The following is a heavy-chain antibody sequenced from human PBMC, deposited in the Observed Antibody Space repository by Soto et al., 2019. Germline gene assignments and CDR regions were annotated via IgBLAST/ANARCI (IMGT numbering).Heavy chain of an antibody. CDR1: GYTFTGYY. J-gene: IGHJ6*02. CDR2: INPNSGGT. CDR3: ARGQEGFPWPRYYYYGMDV. Sequence: ASVKVSCKASGYTFTGYYMHWVRQAPGQGLEWMGWINPNSGGTNYAQKFQGWVTMTRDTSISTAYMELSRLRSDDTAVYYCARGQEGFPWPRYYYYGMDVWGQGTTVTVSS. D-gene: IGHD5-12*01. V-gene: IGHV1-2*04.